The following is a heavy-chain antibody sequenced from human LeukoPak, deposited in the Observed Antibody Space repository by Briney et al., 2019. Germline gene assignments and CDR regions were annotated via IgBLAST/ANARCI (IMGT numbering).Heavy chain of an antibody. CDR1: GFTFSSYA. V-gene: IGHV3-23*01. CDR3: ARTLRGAFDI. CDR2: ISGSGGST. J-gene: IGHJ3*02. D-gene: IGHD3/OR15-3a*01. Sequence: GGSLRLPCAASGFTFSSYAMSWVRQAPGKGLEWVSAISGSGGSTYYADSVKGRFTISRDNSKNTLYLQMNSLRAEDTAVYYCARTLRGAFDIWGQGTMVTVSS.